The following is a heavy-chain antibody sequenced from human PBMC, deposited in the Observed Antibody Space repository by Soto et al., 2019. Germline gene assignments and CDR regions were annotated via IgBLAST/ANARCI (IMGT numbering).Heavy chain of an antibody. Sequence: GGSLRLSCAASGFTFSSYSMNWVRQAPGKGLEWVSSISSSSSYIYYAASVKGRFTISRDNAKNQLYLQMNSLRAEDTAVYYCARLPFEYSSSCDYWGQGTLVTVSS. CDR1: GFTFSSYS. J-gene: IGHJ4*02. CDR3: ARLPFEYSSSCDY. CDR2: ISSSSSYI. V-gene: IGHV3-21*01. D-gene: IGHD6-6*01.